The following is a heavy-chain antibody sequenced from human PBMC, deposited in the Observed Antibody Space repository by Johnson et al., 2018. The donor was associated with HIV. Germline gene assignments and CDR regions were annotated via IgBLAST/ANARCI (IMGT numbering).Heavy chain of an antibody. D-gene: IGHD2-21*01. V-gene: IGHV3-9*01. CDR2: VSWNNGSL. J-gene: IGHJ3*02. CDR3: VGGGGGTYCGGDCSNDALDI. CDR1: GFTFDAYA. Sequence: VYLVESGGGLVQPGRSLRLSCAASGFTFDAYAMHWVRQAPGKGLEWVSGVSWNNGSLGYADSVKGRFTISRDNAKKSLYLHMNTLRVEDTALYYCVGGGGGTYCGGDCSNDALDIWGQGTMVTVSS.